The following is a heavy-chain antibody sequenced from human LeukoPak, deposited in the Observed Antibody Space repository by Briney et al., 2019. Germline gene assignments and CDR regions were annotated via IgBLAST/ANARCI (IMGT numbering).Heavy chain of an antibody. CDR3: ARDAGHQLSRRNYYAMDV. CDR2: MYYRGST. Sequence: SQTLSLTCNVSGGSISSGDYFWNWIRQPPGKGLEWLGSMYYRGSTYYNPSLKSRVTISVDTSKNQFSLKLSSVTAADTAVYYCARDAGHQLSRRNYYAMDVWGQGTTVTVSS. J-gene: IGHJ6*02. D-gene: IGHD1-1*01. CDR1: GGSISSGDYF. V-gene: IGHV4-30-4*01.